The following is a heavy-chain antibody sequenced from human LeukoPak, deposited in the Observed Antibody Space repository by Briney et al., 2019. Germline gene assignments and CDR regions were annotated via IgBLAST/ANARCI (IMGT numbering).Heavy chain of an antibody. D-gene: IGHD3-16*01. J-gene: IGHJ4*02. CDR3: ARDDASSSFTY. Sequence: GGSLRLSCAASGFRFRDYWMDWLRQAPGMGLEWVASIKPDGSQRDYVDSVKGRFTISRGNAQNSLYLQMNSLRVEDTAVYYCARDDASSSFTYWGQGALVTVSS. V-gene: IGHV3-7*01. CDR1: GFRFRDYW. CDR2: IKPDGSQR.